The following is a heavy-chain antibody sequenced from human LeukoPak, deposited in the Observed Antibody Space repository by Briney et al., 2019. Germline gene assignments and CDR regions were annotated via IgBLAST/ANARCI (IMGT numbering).Heavy chain of an antibody. Sequence: PGGSLRLSCAASGFTFSSYGMHWVRQAPGKGLEWVAVIWYDGSKTYYADSVKGRFTISRDNSKDTLYLQMSSLRTEDTAAYYCERYLGGRNAFDIWGQGTMVTVSS. V-gene: IGHV3-33*01. CDR2: IWYDGSKT. D-gene: IGHD3-16*01. CDR3: ERYLGGRNAFDI. J-gene: IGHJ3*02. CDR1: GFTFSSYG.